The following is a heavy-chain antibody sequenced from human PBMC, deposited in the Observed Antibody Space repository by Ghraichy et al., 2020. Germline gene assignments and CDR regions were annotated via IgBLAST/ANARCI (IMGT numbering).Heavy chain of an antibody. CDR1: GGSISTYY. CDR3: ARVVSYYYDSSGYYQHYFDI. CDR2: VYFSGST. Sequence: SETLSLTCTVSGGSISTYYWSWIRQPPGKGLEWIGYVYFSGSTNYNPSLKSRVTISVDTSKNQFSLRLSSVTPADTAVYYCARVVSYYYDSSGYYQHYFDIWGQGTLVTVSS. D-gene: IGHD3-22*01. J-gene: IGHJ4*02. V-gene: IGHV4-59*01.